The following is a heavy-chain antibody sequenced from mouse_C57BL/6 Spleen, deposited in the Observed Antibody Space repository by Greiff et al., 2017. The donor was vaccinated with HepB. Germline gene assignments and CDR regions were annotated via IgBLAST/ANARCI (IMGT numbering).Heavy chain of an antibody. CDR3: ARDRGDGYYWFAY. CDR1: GYSITSGYY. D-gene: IGHD2-3*01. J-gene: IGHJ3*01. V-gene: IGHV3-6*01. CDR2: ISYDGSN. Sequence: ESGPGLVKPSQSLSLTCSVTGYSITSGYYWNWIRQFPGNKLEWMGYISYDGSNNYNPSLKNRISITRDTSKNQFFLKLNSVTTEDTATYYCARDRGDGYYWFAYWGQGTLVTVSA.